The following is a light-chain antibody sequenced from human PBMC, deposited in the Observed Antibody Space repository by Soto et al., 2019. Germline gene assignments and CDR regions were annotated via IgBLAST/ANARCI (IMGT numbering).Light chain of an antibody. CDR2: RND. CDR1: TSNIGSNF. J-gene: IGLJ2*01. CDR3: AAWDDSRSGVV. V-gene: IGLV1-47*01. Sequence: QSVLTQPPSASGTPGQRVTISCSGDTSNIGSNFVYWYQQLPGTAPKLLIYRNDQRPSGVSDRFSGSRPGTSASLAIDGLRSEDEAEYYCAAWDDSRSGVVFGGGTKLTVL.